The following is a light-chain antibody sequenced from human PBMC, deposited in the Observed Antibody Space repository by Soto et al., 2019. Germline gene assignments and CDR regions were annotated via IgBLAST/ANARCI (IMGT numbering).Light chain of an antibody. J-gene: IGKJ2*01. CDR3: QQYSDWLMYT. V-gene: IGKV3-15*01. Sequence: EIVRTQSPATLSVSPGERATLSCRASQSVSSNLAWYQQKPGQAPRLLIFRASTRATGIPDRFSGSGSGTEFTLTISSLQSEDFAVYYCQQYSDWLMYTFGQGTKLEIK. CDR2: RAS. CDR1: QSVSSN.